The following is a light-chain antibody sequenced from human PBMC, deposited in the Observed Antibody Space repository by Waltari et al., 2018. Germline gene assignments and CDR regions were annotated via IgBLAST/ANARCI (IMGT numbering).Light chain of an antibody. CDR1: QSISTN. V-gene: IGKV3-15*01. J-gene: IGKJ1*01. Sequence: EIVMTQSPATLSVSPGERATLSCRASQSISTNLAWYQQKSGQAPRLRIHSASPRATGIPARFSGSGSGTEFTLTISSLQSEDSGVYYCQQYHNWPPWTFGQGTKVEIK. CDR2: SAS. CDR3: QQYHNWPPWT.